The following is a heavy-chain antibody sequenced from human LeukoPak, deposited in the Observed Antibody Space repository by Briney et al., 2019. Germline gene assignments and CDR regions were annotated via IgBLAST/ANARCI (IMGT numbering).Heavy chain of an antibody. J-gene: IGHJ4*02. CDR1: GFTFSSYW. V-gene: IGHV3-7*02. D-gene: IGHD6-13*01. CDR2: IKQDGSDK. Sequence: PGGSLRLSCAASGFTFSSYWMSWVRQAPGKGLEWVANIKQDGSDKYYVDSVKGRFTISRDNAKNSLYLQMNSLRDEDTAVYYCARVRGSSWYFDYWGQGTLVTVSS. CDR3: ARVRGSSWYFDY.